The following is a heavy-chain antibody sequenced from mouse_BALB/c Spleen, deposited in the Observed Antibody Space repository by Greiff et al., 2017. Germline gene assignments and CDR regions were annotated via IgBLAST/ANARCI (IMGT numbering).Heavy chain of an antibody. CDR1: GYSITSDYA. Sequence: EVMLVESGPGLVKPSQSLSLTCTVTGYSITSDYAWNWIRQFPGNKLEWMGYISYSGSTSYNPSLKSRISITRDTSKNQFFLQLNSVTTEDTATYYCARSSNWDAFAYWGQGTLVTVSA. D-gene: IGHD4-1*02. V-gene: IGHV3-2*02. CDR3: ARSSNWDAFAY. J-gene: IGHJ3*01. CDR2: ISYSGST.